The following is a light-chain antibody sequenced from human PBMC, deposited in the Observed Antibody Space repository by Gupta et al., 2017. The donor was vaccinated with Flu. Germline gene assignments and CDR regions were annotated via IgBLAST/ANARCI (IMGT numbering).Light chain of an antibody. V-gene: IGLV2-23*01. CDR2: EGS. CDR3: CSYAGSSTLV. J-gene: IGLJ3*02. CDR1: SSDVGSYNL. Sequence: QSALTQPASVSGSPGQSITISCPGTSSDVGSYNLVSWYQQHPGKAPKLMIYEGSKRPSGVSNRFSGSKSGNTASLTISGLQAEDEADYYCCSYAGSSTLVCGGGTKLTVL.